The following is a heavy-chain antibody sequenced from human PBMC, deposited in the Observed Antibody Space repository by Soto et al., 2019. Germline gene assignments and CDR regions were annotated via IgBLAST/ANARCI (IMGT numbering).Heavy chain of an antibody. D-gene: IGHD6-6*01. J-gene: IGHJ4*02. CDR1: GFTVSNNY. V-gene: IGHV3-53*01. Sequence: PGGSLRLSCAASGFTVSNNYMSWVRQAPGKGLEWVSAIYSGGSTYYADSVKGRFTISRDNSKNTLYLQMNSLRAEDTAVYYCARSYRTSSGQFAYWGQGTLVTVSS. CDR3: ARSYRTSSGQFAY. CDR2: IYSGGST.